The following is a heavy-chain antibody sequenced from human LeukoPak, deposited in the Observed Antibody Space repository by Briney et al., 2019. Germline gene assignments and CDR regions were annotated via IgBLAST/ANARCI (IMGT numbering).Heavy chain of an antibody. CDR3: AKRYIGNYYFDY. J-gene: IGHJ4*02. CDR2: IRYDGSNK. D-gene: IGHD3-16*02. V-gene: IGHV3-30*02. Sequence: GGSLRLSCAASGFTFSSYGMHWVRQAPGKGLEWVAFIRYDGSNKYYADSVKGRFTISRDNSKNTLYLQMNSPRAEDTAVYYCAKRYIGNYYFDYWGQGTLVTASS. CDR1: GFTFSSYG.